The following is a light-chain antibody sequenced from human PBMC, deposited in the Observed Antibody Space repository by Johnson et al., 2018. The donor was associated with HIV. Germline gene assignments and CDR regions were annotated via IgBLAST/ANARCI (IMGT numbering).Light chain of an antibody. Sequence: QAVLTQPPSVSAAPGQKVTISCSGSSSNIGYNSVSWYLQLPGTAPKLLIYDNNKRPSGIPDRFSGSKSGTSATLGITGLQTGDEAEYYCGTWDSSLSAGGVFGTGTKVTVL. CDR2: DNN. V-gene: IGLV1-51*01. CDR1: SSNIGYNS. J-gene: IGLJ1*01. CDR3: GTWDSSLSAGGV.